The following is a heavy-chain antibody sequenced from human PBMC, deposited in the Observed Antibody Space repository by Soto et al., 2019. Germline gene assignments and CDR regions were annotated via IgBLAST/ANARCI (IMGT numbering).Heavy chain of an antibody. D-gene: IGHD3-22*01. Sequence: GASVTVSCKASGGTFSSYAISWVRQAPGQGLEWMGGIIPIFGTANYAQKFQGRVTITADESTSTAYMELSSLRSEDTAVYYCARDTIPRITMIVVAPGAFDIWGQGTMVTVSS. V-gene: IGHV1-69*13. CDR3: ARDTIPRITMIVVAPGAFDI. CDR2: IIPIFGTA. J-gene: IGHJ3*02. CDR1: GGTFSSYA.